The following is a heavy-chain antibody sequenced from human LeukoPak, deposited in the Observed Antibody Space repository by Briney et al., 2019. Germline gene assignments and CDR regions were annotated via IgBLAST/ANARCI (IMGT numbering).Heavy chain of an antibody. CDR2: FYYSWSD. CDR3: VRGYCSGATCYHFDY. D-gene: IGHD2-15*01. CDR1: GASITSYY. J-gene: IGHJ4*02. V-gene: IGHV4-59*01. Sequence: SETLSLTCTVSGASITSYYWNWIRQPQGKGLELIGYFYYSWSDNYNPSLKSRITISVDTSKNQFSLKLSSVTAADTAVYYCVRGYCSGATCYHFDYWGQGTLVTVSS.